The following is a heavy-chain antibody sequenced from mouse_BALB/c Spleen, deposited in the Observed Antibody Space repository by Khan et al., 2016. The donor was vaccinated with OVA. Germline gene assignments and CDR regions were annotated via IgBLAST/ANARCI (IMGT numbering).Heavy chain of an antibody. J-gene: IGHJ1*01. CDR3: TRRPGYFDV. Sequence: EVELVESGGGLVKPGGSLKLSCTASGFAFSNYDMSWVRQTPGKRLEWVASISSGDNSTYYTDTVKGRFTISRENANNTPYLQMSSLKSEDTAICYCTRRPGYFDVWGAGTSVTVSS. CDR1: GFAFSNYD. V-gene: IGHV5-12-1*01. CDR2: ISSGDNST.